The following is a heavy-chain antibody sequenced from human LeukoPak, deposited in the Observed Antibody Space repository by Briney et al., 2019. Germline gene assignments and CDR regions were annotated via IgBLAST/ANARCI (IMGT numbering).Heavy chain of an antibody. V-gene: IGHV1-2*02. D-gene: IGHD3-10*01. CDR3: ARLVSSLGFGELSI. CDR1: GYTFTGYY. J-gene: IGHJ3*02. Sequence: ASVKVSRKASGYTFTGYYMHWVRQAPGQGLEWMGWINPNSGGTNYAQKFQGRVTMTRDTSISTAYMELSRLRSDDTAVYYCARLVSSLGFGELSIWGQGTMVTVSS. CDR2: INPNSGGT.